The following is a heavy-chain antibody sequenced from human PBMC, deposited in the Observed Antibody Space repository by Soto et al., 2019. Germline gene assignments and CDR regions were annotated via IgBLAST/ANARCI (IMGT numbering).Heavy chain of an antibody. D-gene: IGHD3-22*01. CDR1: GYTFTGYY. V-gene: IGHV1-2*04. J-gene: IGHJ4*02. Sequence: ASVKVSCKASGYTFTGYYMHWVRQAPGQGLEWMGWINPNSGGTNYAQKFQGWVTMTRDTSISTAYMELSSLRSEDTAVYYCARDDPYYDSSGYLFDYWGQGTLVTVSS. CDR3: ARDDPYYDSSGYLFDY. CDR2: INPNSGGT.